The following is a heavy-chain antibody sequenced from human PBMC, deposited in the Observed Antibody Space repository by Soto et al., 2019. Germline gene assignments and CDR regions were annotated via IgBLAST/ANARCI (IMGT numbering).Heavy chain of an antibody. CDR2: IWYDGSNK. CDR3: ARDTSYSSSWYNEDKALYYFDY. J-gene: IGHJ4*02. V-gene: IGHV3-33*01. Sequence: PGGSLRLSCAASGFTFSSYGMHWVRQAPGKGLEWVAVIWYDGSNKYYADSVKGRFTISRDNSKNTLYLQMNSLRAEDTAVYYCARDTSYSSSWYNEDKALYYFDYWGQGTLVTVSS. CDR1: GFTFSSYG. D-gene: IGHD6-13*01.